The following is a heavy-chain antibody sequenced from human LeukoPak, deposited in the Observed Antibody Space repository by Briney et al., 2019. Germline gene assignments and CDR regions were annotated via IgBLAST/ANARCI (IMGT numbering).Heavy chain of an antibody. V-gene: IGHV6-1*01. CDR2: TYYRSKWYN. CDR1: GDSFSSNSAA. CDR3: AGYSYGVRPS. D-gene: IGHD5-18*01. J-gene: IGHJ5*02. Sequence: SQTLSLTCVISGDSFSSNSAAWNWIRQSPSRGLEWLGRTYYRSKWYNDFAVSVKSRITINPDTSKNQFSLHLNSVTPEDTAVYYCAGYSYGVRPSWGQGTLVTVSS.